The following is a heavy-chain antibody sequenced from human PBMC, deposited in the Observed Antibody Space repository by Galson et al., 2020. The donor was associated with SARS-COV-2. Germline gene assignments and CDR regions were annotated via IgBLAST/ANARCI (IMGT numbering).Heavy chain of an antibody. CDR3: ARGDMGNDYFDY. CDR2: IYSEGSST. J-gene: IGHJ4*02. D-gene: IGHD7-27*01. V-gene: IGHV3-74*01. Sequence: GGSLRLSCAASGFTFSSYWMHWVRQAPGKGLVWVSRIYSEGSSTSYADSVKGRFTISGDNAKNTLYLQMDSLRAEDTAVYYCARGDMGNDYFDYWGQGTLVTVSA. CDR1: GFTFSSYW.